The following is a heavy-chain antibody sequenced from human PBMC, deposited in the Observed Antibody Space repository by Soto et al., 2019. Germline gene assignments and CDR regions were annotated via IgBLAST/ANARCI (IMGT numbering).Heavy chain of an antibody. V-gene: IGHV1-69*01. D-gene: IGHD1-26*01. CDR3: EGYGRMGGY. CDR2: IIPIFGTA. Sequence: QVQLVQSGAEVKKPGSSVKVSCKASGVTFSSYAISWVRQATGQGLEWMGGIIPIFGTANYAQQFQGRVTITADESTSTAYMGLSSLRSEDTAVYYCEGYGRMGGYWGRGTLVTVSS. CDR1: GVTFSSYA. J-gene: IGHJ4*02.